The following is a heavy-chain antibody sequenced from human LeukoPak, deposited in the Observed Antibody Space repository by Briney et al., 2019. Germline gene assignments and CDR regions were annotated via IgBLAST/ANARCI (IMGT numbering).Heavy chain of an antibody. CDR3: ASRSGSFSDALDI. CDR2: IHYSEST. CDR1: GGSIRSYY. D-gene: IGHD3-10*01. V-gene: IGHV4-59*08. J-gene: IGHJ3*02. Sequence: PSETLSLTCTASGGSIRSYYWGWIRQPPGKGLEWIGYIHYSESTKYNPSLKSRVTMSVDTSKNQFSLKLSSVTAADTAVYYCASRSGSFSDALDIWGQGTLVTVSS.